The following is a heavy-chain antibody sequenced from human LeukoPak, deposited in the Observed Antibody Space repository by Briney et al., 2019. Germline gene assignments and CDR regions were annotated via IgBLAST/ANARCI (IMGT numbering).Heavy chain of an antibody. J-gene: IGHJ5*02. Sequence: GRSLRLSCAASGFTFSSYGMHWVRQAPGKGLEWVAVISYDGSNKYYADSVKGRFTISRDNAKNSLSLQMNSLRVEDTAVYYCARWAGVSDLWGQGTLVTVSS. CDR2: ISYDGSNK. V-gene: IGHV3-30*03. CDR1: GFTFSSYG. CDR3: ARWAGVSDL. D-gene: IGHD3-10*01.